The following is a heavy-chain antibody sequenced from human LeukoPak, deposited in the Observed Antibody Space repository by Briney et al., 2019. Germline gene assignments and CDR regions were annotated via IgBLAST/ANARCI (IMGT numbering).Heavy chain of an antibody. CDR2: ISWDGGST. D-gene: IGHD3-9*01. V-gene: IGHV3-43D*03. CDR1: GFTFDDYA. Sequence: GGSLRLSCAASGFTFDDYAMHWVRQAPGKGLEWVSLISWDGGSTYYADSVKGRFTISRDNSKNSLYLQMNSLRAEDTALYYCAKDSLEYDILTGYIDYWGQGTLVTVSS. CDR3: AKDSLEYDILTGYIDY. J-gene: IGHJ4*02.